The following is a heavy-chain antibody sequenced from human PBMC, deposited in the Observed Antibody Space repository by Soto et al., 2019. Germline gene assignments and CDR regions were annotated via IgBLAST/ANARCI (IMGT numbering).Heavy chain of an antibody. Sequence: GGSLRLSCAASGFTFSSYGMHWVRQAPGKGLEWVAVIWYDGSNKYYADSVKGRFTISRDNSKNTLYLQMNSLRAEDTAVYYCARAIPSQYSSSWSPLDYWGQGTLVTVSS. CDR1: GFTFSSYG. CDR2: IWYDGSNK. D-gene: IGHD6-13*01. J-gene: IGHJ4*02. CDR3: ARAIPSQYSSSWSPLDY. V-gene: IGHV3-33*01.